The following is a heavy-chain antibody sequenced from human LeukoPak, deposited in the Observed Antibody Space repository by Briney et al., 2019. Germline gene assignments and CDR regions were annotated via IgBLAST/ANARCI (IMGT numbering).Heavy chain of an antibody. Sequence: GGSLRLSCAASGFTFSTYWMHWVRQAPGKGLVWVSVIYSGGSTYYADSVKGRFTISRDNAKNSLYLQMNSLRAEDTAVYYCAREDIAAAESGFDPWGQGTLVTVSS. CDR1: GFTFSTYW. V-gene: IGHV3-66*01. J-gene: IGHJ5*02. CDR2: IYSGGST. CDR3: AREDIAAAESGFDP. D-gene: IGHD6-13*01.